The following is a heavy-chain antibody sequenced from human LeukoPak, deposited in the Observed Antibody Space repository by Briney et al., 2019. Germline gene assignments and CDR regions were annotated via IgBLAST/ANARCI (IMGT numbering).Heavy chain of an antibody. Sequence: GGSLRLSCITSGFNFRRYNMAWVRQAPGKGLEWLATFAWDESAIEYAGSVRGRFTISRDNAKNSVHLQMTGLRAEDTAVYFCVTEFWYRFDYWGQGLLVTVSS. CDR3: VTEFWYRFDY. D-gene: IGHD3-3*01. CDR2: FAWDESAI. V-gene: IGHV3-7*01. J-gene: IGHJ4*02. CDR1: GFNFRRYN.